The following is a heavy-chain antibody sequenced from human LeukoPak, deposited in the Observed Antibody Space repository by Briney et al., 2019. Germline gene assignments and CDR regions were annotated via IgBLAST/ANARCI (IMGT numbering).Heavy chain of an antibody. CDR1: GITLSNYG. D-gene: IGHD3/OR15-3a*01. CDR3: AKRGVVIRVILVGFHKAAYYFES. Sequence: PGGSLRLSCAVSGITLSNYGMSWGRQAPGKGREWVAGISDSGGSTNYADSVKGRFTISRDNPKNTLYLQMNSLRAEDTAVYFCAKRGVVIRVILVGFHKAAYYFESWGQGALVTVSS. J-gene: IGHJ4*02. V-gene: IGHV3-23*01. CDR2: ISDSGGST.